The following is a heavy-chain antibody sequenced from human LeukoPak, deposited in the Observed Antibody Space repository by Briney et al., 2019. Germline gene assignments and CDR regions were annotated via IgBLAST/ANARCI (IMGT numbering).Heavy chain of an antibody. D-gene: IGHD3-3*01. CDR3: AKDSWSGYYYSD. CDR1: GFTFSSYA. V-gene: IGHV3-30-3*01. J-gene: IGHJ4*02. Sequence: PGRSLRLSCAASGFTFSSYAIHWVRQAPGKGLEWVAVISYDGSNKYYADSVKGRFSISRDNAKNTLYLQMNSLRAEDTAVYYCAKDSWSGYYYSDWGQGTLVTVSS. CDR2: ISYDGSNK.